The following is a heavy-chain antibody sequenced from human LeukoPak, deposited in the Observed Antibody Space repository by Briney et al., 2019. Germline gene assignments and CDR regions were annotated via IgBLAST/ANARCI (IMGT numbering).Heavy chain of an antibody. J-gene: IGHJ6*02. CDR2: IYYSGST. D-gene: IGHD3-22*01. CDR1: GGSISSYY. Sequence: SETLSLTCTVSGGSISSYYWSWIRQPPGKGLEWIGYIYYSGSTNYNPSLKSRVTISVDTSKNQFSLKLSSVTAADTAVHYCARSVSILVGYYYYYGMDVWGQGTTVTVSS. V-gene: IGHV4-59*01. CDR3: ARSVSILVGYYYYYGMDV.